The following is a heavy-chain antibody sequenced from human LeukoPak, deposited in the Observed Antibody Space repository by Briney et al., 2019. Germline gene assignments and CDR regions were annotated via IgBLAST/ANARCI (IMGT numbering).Heavy chain of an antibody. CDR3: AHGSMYQLDY. CDR2: IIGGAGGT. V-gene: IGHV3-23*01. CDR1: GFSFSSHG. Sequence: GGTLRLSCAASGFSFSSHGMSWVRQAPGKGLGWVSGIIGGAGGTYYADSVKGRFTISRDNAKNTLYLQMNSLRAEDTAVYYCAHGSMYQLDYWGQGTLVTVSS. J-gene: IGHJ4*02. D-gene: IGHD2-2*01.